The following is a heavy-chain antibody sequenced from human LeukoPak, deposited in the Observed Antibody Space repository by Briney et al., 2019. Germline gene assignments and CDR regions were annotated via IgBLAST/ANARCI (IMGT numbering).Heavy chain of an antibody. Sequence: GGSLRLSCAASGFTFINAWMSWVRQAPGKGLEWVSHISSSSNTIYYADSVKGRFTISRDNGKNSLYLQMNSLRAEDTAVYYCAREGWYGLGPYYYYYMDVWGKGTTVTVSS. CDR3: AREGWYGLGPYYYYYMDV. V-gene: IGHV3-48*01. CDR1: GFTFINAW. D-gene: IGHD6-19*01. J-gene: IGHJ6*03. CDR2: ISSSSNTI.